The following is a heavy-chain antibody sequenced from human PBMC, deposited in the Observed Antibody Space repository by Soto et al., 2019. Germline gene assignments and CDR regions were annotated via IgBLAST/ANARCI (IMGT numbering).Heavy chain of an antibody. CDR3: EICKSTVDFWSGKSCRYYGMDV. J-gene: IGHJ6*02. CDR1: GGSFSCYY. CDR2: INHSGST. Sequence: SETLSLTCAVYGGSFSCYYWSWIRQPPGKGLEWIGEINHSGSTNYNPSLKCRVTISVDTSKNQFSLKRSPVTAADTAVYYCEICKSTVDFWSGKSCRYYGMDVWGEWIRVTDSS. V-gene: IGHV4-34*01. D-gene: IGHD3-3*01.